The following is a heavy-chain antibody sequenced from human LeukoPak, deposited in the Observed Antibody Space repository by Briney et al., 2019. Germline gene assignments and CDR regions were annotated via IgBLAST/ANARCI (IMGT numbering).Heavy chain of an antibody. J-gene: IGHJ6*03. V-gene: IGHV3-21*01. CDR3: ARDPYSGTYGDTYYYYMGV. CDR2: ITSSSTYT. CDR1: GFTFRDYG. D-gene: IGHD1-26*01. Sequence: GGTLRLSCAASGFTFRDYGMSWVRQTPGKGLEWVSSITSSSTYTFYADSVKGRFTISRDNARNSLYLQMNSLRAEDTAVYYCARDPYSGTYGDTYYYYMGVWGKGTTVTISS.